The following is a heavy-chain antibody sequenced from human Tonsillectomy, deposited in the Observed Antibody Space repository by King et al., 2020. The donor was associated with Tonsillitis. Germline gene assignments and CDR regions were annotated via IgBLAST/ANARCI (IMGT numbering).Heavy chain of an antibody. CDR3: AKDRYFDWKDDAFDI. J-gene: IGHJ3*02. CDR2: ISWDGGST. V-gene: IGHV3-43*01. CDR1: GFTFDDYT. Sequence: VQLVESGGVVVQPGGSLRLSCAASGFTFDDYTMHWVRQAPGKGLEWVSLISWDGGSTYYADSVKGRFTISRDNSKNSLYLQMNSLRTEDTALYYCAKDRYFDWKDDAFDIWGQGTMVTVSS. D-gene: IGHD3-9*01.